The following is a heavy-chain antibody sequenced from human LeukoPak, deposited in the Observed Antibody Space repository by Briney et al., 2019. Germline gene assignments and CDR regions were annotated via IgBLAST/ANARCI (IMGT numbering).Heavy chain of an antibody. CDR3: ATGLGDFWNFDY. Sequence: GASVKVSCKGSGYTFTDYYMHWGQQARGKGLEWMGLVGPEAGETISAEKFQGRVTITADTSTETAYMELSSLRSEATAVYYCATGLGDFWNFDYWGQGTLVTVSS. CDR2: VGPEAGET. CDR1: GYTFTDYY. J-gene: IGHJ4*02. V-gene: IGHV1-69-2*01. D-gene: IGHD4-17*01.